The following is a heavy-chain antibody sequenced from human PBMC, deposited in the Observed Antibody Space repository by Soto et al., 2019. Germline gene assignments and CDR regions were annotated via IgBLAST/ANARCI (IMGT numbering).Heavy chain of an antibody. J-gene: IGHJ4*02. CDR2: ISGSGGNT. D-gene: IGHD2-15*01. CDR3: AKDPRYCSGGSCSWVFCFDS. Sequence: GGSLRLSCAASGFTFSTYAMSWVRQAPGKGLEWVSAISGSGGNTYYADSVKGRFTISRDNSKNTLYLQTNSLRAEDTALYYCAKDPRYCSGGSCSWVFCFDSWGQGTLVTVSS. V-gene: IGHV3-23*01. CDR1: GFTFSTYA.